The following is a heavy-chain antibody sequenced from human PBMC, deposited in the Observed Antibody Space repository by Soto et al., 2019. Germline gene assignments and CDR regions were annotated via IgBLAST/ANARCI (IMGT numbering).Heavy chain of an antibody. J-gene: IGHJ6*02. V-gene: IGHV1-18*01. CDR1: GYTFINHG. Sequence: QVQLVQSGAEVKRPGASVKVSCKASGYTFINHGISWVRQARGQGLEWMGWISTFNGNTVFAQKLADRVTLTTDTSTTTAYMELRSLTSDDTAIYFCARHRPSRENEPPPPWVAMDAWGQGSTVTVSS. CDR2: ISTFNGNT. D-gene: IGHD1-1*01. CDR3: ARHRPSRENEPPPPWVAMDA.